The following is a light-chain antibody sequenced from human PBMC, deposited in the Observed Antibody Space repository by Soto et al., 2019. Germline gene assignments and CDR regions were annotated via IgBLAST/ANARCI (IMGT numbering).Light chain of an antibody. Sequence: QAVVTQEPSLTVSPGGTVTLTCGSSTGAVTSGHYPYWFQQKPGQAPRTLIYDTSNKHSWTPARFSGSLLGGKAALTLSGAQPEDEAEYYCLLSYSGAQVVFGGGIKLTVL. CDR2: DTS. CDR3: LLSYSGAQVV. J-gene: IGLJ2*01. CDR1: TGAVTSGHY. V-gene: IGLV7-46*01.